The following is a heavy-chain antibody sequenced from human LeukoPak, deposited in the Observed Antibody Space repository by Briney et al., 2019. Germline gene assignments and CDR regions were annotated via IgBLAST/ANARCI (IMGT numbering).Heavy chain of an antibody. Sequence: PSETLSLTCAVYGGSFSGYYWSWIRQPPGKGLEWIGEINHSGSTNYNPSLKSRVTISVDTSKNQFSLKLSSVTAADTAVYYCARGDLLADIVVVPAARLDIWGQGTMVTVSS. CDR1: GGSFSGYY. CDR2: INHSGST. D-gene: IGHD2-2*01. CDR3: ARGDLLADIVVVPAARLDI. V-gene: IGHV4-34*01. J-gene: IGHJ3*02.